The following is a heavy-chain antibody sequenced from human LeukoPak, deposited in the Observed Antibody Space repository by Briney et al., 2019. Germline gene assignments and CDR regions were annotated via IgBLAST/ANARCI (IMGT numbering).Heavy chain of an antibody. V-gene: IGHV4-59*01. Sequence: SETLSLTCSVSGGSISSYYWSWIRQPPGKGLEWIGYIYYSGRTNYNPSLKSRVTISVDTSRNQFSLTLSSVTAADTAVYYCARGQKYRNGYTVTELGSGYFDYWGQGTLVTVSS. D-gene: IGHD5-18*01. CDR1: GGSISSYY. CDR3: ARGQKYRNGYTVTELGSGYFDY. CDR2: IYYSGRT. J-gene: IGHJ4*02.